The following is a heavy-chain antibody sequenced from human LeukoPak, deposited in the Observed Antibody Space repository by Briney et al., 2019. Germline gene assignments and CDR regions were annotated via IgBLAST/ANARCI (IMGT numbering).Heavy chain of an antibody. J-gene: IGHJ4*01. V-gene: IGHV1-18*01. CDR3: ARGRGAHYYDSSGFDY. CDR1: GYTFTSYG. D-gene: IGHD3-22*01. Sequence: ASVKVSCKASGYTFTSYGISWVRQAPGQGLEWMGWISAYNGNTNYAQKLQGRVTMTTDTSTSTAYMELRSLRSDDTAVYYCARGRGAHYYDSSGFDYWGQEPWSPSPQ. CDR2: ISAYNGNT.